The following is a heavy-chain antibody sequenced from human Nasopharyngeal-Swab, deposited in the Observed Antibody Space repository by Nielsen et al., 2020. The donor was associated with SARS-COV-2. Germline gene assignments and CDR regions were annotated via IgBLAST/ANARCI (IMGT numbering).Heavy chain of an antibody. CDR1: GYTLSNYA. Sequence: ASVKVSCKASGYTLSNYAMYWVRQAPGQRPEFMGWINAGKGNTIYPQRFQGRVRISRDTSANTVYMELNRLRSEDTAVYYCARVPAAAASRIDYWGQGTLVTVSS. D-gene: IGHD6-25*01. CDR3: ARVPAAAASRIDY. CDR2: INAGKGNT. V-gene: IGHV1-3*01. J-gene: IGHJ4*02.